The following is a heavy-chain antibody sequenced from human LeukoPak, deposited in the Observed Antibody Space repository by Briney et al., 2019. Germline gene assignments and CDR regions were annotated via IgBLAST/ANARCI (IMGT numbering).Heavy chain of an antibody. CDR3: ARDDDYYGSGSYGY. D-gene: IGHD3-10*01. CDR2: ISAYNGNT. Sequence: ASVKVSCKASGYTFTSCGISWVRQAPGQGLEWMGWISAYNGNTNYAQKLQGRVTMTTDTSTSTAYMELRSLRSDDTAVYYCARDDDYYGSGSYGYWGQGTLVTVSS. V-gene: IGHV1-18*04. CDR1: GYTFTSCG. J-gene: IGHJ4*02.